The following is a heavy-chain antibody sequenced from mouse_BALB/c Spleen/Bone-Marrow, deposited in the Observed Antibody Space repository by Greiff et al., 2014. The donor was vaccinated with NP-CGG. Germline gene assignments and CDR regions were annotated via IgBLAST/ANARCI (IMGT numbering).Heavy chain of an antibody. J-gene: IGHJ4*01. CDR1: GFTFSDYY. CDR3: ARSGERYGAMDY. D-gene: IGHD2-10*02. Sequence: EVNLVESGGGLVKPGGSLKLSCAASGFTFSDYYMYWVRQTPEKRLEWVATISDGGGYTYYPDSVWGRFTISRDNAKNNLYLQMSSLKSEDTAMYYCARSGERYGAMDYWSQGTSVNVFS. V-gene: IGHV5-4*02. CDR2: ISDGGGYT.